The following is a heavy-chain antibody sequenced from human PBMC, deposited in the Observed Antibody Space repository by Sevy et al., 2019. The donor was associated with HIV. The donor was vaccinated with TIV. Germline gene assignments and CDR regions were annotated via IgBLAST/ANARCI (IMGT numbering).Heavy chain of an antibody. J-gene: IGHJ4*02. CDR3: ARRSVDGSRYY. CDR2: IYHSGST. D-gene: IGHD1-26*01. Sequence: SETLSLTCAVSGYSISSGYYWGWIRQPPGKGLEWIGSIYHSGSTYYNPSLKSRVTISVDTSKNQFSLKLSFVTAADTAVYYCARRSVDGSRYYWGQGTLVTVSS. CDR1: GYSISSGYY. V-gene: IGHV4-38-2*01.